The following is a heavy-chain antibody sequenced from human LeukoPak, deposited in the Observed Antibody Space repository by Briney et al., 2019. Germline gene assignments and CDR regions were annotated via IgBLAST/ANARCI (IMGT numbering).Heavy chain of an antibody. V-gene: IGHV3-21*01. CDR3: ARGGRDYYDSRFDP. D-gene: IGHD3-22*01. CDR1: GFTFSSYS. CDR2: ISSSSSYI. Sequence: GGSLRLSCAASGFTFSSYSMNWVRQAPGKGLEWVSSISSSSSYIYYAGSVKGRFTISRDNAKNSLYLQMNSLRAEDTAVYYCARGGRDYYDSRFDPWGQGTLVTVSS. J-gene: IGHJ5*02.